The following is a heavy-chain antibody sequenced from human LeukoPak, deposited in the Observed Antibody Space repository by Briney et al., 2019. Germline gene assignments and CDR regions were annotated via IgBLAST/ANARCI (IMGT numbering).Heavy chain of an antibody. D-gene: IGHD3-9*01. J-gene: IGHJ5*02. CDR2: IYYSGST. Sequence: PSETLSLTCTVSRGSISSGGYYWSWLRQHPGKGLEWIGYIYYSGSTYYNPSLKSRVTMSVDTSKNQFSLKLSSVTAADTAVYYCARGPISIIYYDILTGYGRFDPWGQGTLVTVSS. CDR1: RGSISSGGYY. CDR3: ARGPISIIYYDILTGYGRFDP. V-gene: IGHV4-31*03.